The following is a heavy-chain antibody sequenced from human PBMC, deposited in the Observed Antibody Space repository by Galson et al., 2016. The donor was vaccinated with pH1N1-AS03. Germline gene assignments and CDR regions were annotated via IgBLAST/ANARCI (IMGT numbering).Heavy chain of an antibody. Sequence: SETLSLTCAVSGGTIDSSNWWSWIRQPPGKGLEWIGEINHSGGTNYNPSLKSRVAISEDTSKKQFSVKLTSVTAADTAVYYCVVDWGPSGFALWGQGTLVTVSS. D-gene: IGHD3-9*01. CDR2: INHSGGT. V-gene: IGHV4-4*02. J-gene: IGHJ5*02. CDR1: GGTIDSSNW. CDR3: VVDWGPSGFAL.